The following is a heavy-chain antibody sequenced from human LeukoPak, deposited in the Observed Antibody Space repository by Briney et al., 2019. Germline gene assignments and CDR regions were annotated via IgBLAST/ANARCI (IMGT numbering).Heavy chain of an antibody. Sequence: GGSLRLSCAASGFSVSSNYMSWVRQAPGKGLEYVSVLYHDGGTYSADSVKGRFTISRDNSKNTLYLQMDSLRVEDTAMYYCVHGWASYGSGSSEFFDYWGQGSLVTVSS. CDR1: GFSVSSNY. CDR3: VHGWASYGSGSSEFFDY. D-gene: IGHD3-10*01. J-gene: IGHJ4*02. CDR2: LYHDGGT. V-gene: IGHV3-53*01.